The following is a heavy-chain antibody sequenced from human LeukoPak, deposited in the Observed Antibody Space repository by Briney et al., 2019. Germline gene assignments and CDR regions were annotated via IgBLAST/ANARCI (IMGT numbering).Heavy chain of an antibody. V-gene: IGHV3-23*01. CDR1: GFIFSTYA. J-gene: IGHJ3*02. CDR3: ARVRQWLDRDAFDI. Sequence: GGSLRLSCATSGFIFSTYAMIWVRQAPGKGLEWVSAISYSGGSTFYADSVKGRFTISRDNSKNTLYLQMNSLRAEDTAVYYCARVRQWLDRDAFDIWGQGTMVTVSS. CDR2: ISYSGGST. D-gene: IGHD6-19*01.